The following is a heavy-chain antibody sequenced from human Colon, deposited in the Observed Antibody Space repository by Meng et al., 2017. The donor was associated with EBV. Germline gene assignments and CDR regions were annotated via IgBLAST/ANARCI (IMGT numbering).Heavy chain of an antibody. CDR2: ISGTTGNT. V-gene: IGHV3-23*01. Sequence: EGQLLGLGGGLVQPGGSLRVSCAAYGFTFSSYSMSWVRQAPGTGLEWVSTISGTTGNTNYADSVKGRFTISSDNSKSTLYLQMNSLRAEDTALYYCAKKGSPGFQPYDYWGQGTLVTVSS. CDR1: GFTFSSYS. J-gene: IGHJ4*02. D-gene: IGHD2-2*01. CDR3: AKKGSPGFQPYDY.